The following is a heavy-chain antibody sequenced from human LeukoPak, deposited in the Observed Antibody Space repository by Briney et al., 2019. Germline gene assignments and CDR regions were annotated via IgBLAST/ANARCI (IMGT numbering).Heavy chain of an antibody. CDR1: GGTFISYA. J-gene: IGHJ4*02. Sequence: SVKVSCKASGGTFISYAISWVRQAPGQGLEWMGGIIPIFGTANYAQKFQGRVTITADKSTSTAYMELSSLRSEDTAVYYCASSPASQEGTFDYWGQGTLVTVSS. CDR3: ASSPASQEGTFDY. D-gene: IGHD6-25*01. V-gene: IGHV1-69*06. CDR2: IIPIFGTA.